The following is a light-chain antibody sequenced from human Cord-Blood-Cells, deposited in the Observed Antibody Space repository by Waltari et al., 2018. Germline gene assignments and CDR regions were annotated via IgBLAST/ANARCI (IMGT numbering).Light chain of an antibody. Sequence: DIQLTQPPSFLSSSVGNRVTITCRASQDISSYLAWYQQKPGKAPKLLIYAASTLQSGVPSRFSGSGSGTEFTLTISSLQPEDFATYYCQQLNSYPYTFGQGTKLEIK. J-gene: IGKJ2*01. CDR2: AAS. CDR1: QDISSY. V-gene: IGKV1-9*01. CDR3: QQLNSYPYT.